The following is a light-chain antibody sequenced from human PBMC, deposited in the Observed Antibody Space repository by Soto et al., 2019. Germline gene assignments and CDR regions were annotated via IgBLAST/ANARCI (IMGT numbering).Light chain of an antibody. CDR1: QGISSF. J-gene: IGKJ2*01. V-gene: IGKV1-8*01. Sequence: AIRMTQSPPSISASTGDRVTITCRASQGISSFLAWYQQKPGKAPKLLIYAAATLQRGAPSRFSASGSGTDFTLTISRLQSEDFATYFCQQYLSYPYTFGQGTKLEI. CDR2: AAA. CDR3: QQYLSYPYT.